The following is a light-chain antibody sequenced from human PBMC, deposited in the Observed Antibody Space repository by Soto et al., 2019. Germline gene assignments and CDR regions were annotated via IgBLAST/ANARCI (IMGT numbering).Light chain of an antibody. V-gene: IGKV3-20*01. J-gene: IGKJ4*01. CDR3: QQYCNSPVT. Sequence: EMVLTQSPGTLSLSPGERATLSCRASQSVNNNYLAWYQQKPGQAPRLLIYVASSRATGIPDRFSGSGSGTDFTLTISRLEPEDFAVYYCQQYCNSPVTFGGGTKVEIK. CDR1: QSVNNNY. CDR2: VAS.